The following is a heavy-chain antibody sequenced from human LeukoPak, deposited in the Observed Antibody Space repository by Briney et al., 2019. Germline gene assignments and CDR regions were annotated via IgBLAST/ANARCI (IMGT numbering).Heavy chain of an antibody. J-gene: IGHJ4*02. D-gene: IGHD1-26*01. Sequence: SETLSLTCSVSGVYFSSSGCYWGWIRQPPGKGLERIGSIFYTGNTYYNPSLKRRITISADTSKNQFSLELRFVTAADTALYYCARHPSSYSNLDNWGQGTLVSVSS. V-gene: IGHV4-39*01. CDR3: ARHPSSYSNLDN. CDR1: GVYFSSSGCY. CDR2: IFYTGNT.